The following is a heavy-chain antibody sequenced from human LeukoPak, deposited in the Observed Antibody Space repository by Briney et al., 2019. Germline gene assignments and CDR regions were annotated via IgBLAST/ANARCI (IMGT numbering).Heavy chain of an antibody. Sequence: PGRSLRLSCAASGFTFSTYSMHWLRQAPGKGLEWVAVISHDGSNKYYADSVRGRFTISRDNSKDTLYLQMNSLRAEDTAVYYCARGVGDNGGKYNWFAPWGQGTLATVSS. CDR1: GFTFSTYS. CDR2: ISHDGSNK. D-gene: IGHD4-23*01. J-gene: IGHJ5*02. V-gene: IGHV3-30-3*01. CDR3: ARGVGDNGGKYNWFAP.